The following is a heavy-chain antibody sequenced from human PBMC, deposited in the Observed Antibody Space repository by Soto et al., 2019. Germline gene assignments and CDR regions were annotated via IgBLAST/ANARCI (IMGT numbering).Heavy chain of an antibody. V-gene: IGHV1-69*06. Sequence: QVQLVQSGAEVKKPGSSVKVSCKASGATFSTYAITWVRQAPGQGLEWMGGIIPMFGTTNYAQKFQGRVTITADKSTSTAYMELSSLRSEDTAVYFCARDPSKFNCNDWGTFDIWGQGTMVTVSS. CDR2: IIPMFGTT. D-gene: IGHD1-20*01. CDR1: GATFSTYA. CDR3: ARDPSKFNCNDWGTFDI. J-gene: IGHJ3*02.